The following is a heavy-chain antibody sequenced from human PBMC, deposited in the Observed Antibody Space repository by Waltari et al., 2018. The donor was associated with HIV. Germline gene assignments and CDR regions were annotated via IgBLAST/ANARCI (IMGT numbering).Heavy chain of an antibody. Sequence: EVQLVESGGGLIQRGGSLRLSCAASGFTFRSYAMSWVCQAPGKGLEWVSGISASGGRTYYSDSVKGRFTISRDNSKNTLYLQMNSLRAEDTAVYYCAKEVIYSSGWYGDDYWGQGTLVTVSS. J-gene: IGHJ4*02. CDR2: ISASGGRT. CDR3: AKEVIYSSGWYGDDY. V-gene: IGHV3-23*04. CDR1: GFTFRSYA. D-gene: IGHD6-19*01.